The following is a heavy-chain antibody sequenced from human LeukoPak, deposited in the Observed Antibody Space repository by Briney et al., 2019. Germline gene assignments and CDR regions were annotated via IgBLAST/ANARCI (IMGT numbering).Heavy chain of an antibody. CDR1: GFTFSNAY. D-gene: IGHD2-2*01. J-gene: IGHJ4*02. V-gene: IGHV3-23*01. Sequence: GGSLRLSCAASGFTFSNAYMNWVRQAPGKGLEWVSAISGSGGSTYYADSVKGRFTISRDNSKNTLYLQMNSLRAEDTAVYYCAKRPGGVGYWGQGTLVTVSS. CDR2: ISGSGGST. CDR3: AKRPGGVGY.